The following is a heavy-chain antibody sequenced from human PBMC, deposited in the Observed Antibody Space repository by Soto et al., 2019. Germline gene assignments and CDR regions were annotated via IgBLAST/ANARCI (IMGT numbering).Heavy chain of an antibody. D-gene: IGHD2-2*01. V-gene: IGHV1-2*02. Sequence: QVQLVQSGADVKTPGASVRVSCKASGYTFTGYYVHWVREAPGQWLEWMGWINPDTGGTSYAQKFQGRVTLSRDTSINAAYLELSRLRFADAAVYFCARERYQVISDGMDVWGQGTTVTVSS. CDR3: ARERYQVISDGMDV. J-gene: IGHJ6*02. CDR2: INPDTGGT. CDR1: GYTFTGYY.